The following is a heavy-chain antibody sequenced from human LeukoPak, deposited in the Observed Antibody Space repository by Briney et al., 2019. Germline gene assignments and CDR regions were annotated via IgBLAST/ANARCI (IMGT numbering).Heavy chain of an antibody. Sequence: KSSETLSLTCTVSGGSISSYYWSWIRQPPGKGLEWIGHIYYSGSTNYNPSLKSRVTISIDTSKNQFSLRLSSVTAADTAVYYCARGRHGRDYGDYEGWGQGTLVTVSS. CDR2: IYYSGST. J-gene: IGHJ4*02. D-gene: IGHD4-17*01. V-gene: IGHV4-59*01. CDR1: GGSISSYY. CDR3: ARGRHGRDYGDYEG.